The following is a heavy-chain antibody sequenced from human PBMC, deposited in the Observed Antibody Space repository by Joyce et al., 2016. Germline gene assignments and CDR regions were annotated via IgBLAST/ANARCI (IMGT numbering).Heavy chain of an antibody. CDR2: ISDDGGNK. Sequence: QVQLEESGGGVVQPGTSLRLSCTASGFTLSHYAMHWVRQAPSKGLEWVAVISDDGGNKDDAESVKGRFIVSRDKSEDTLYLQMNSLRSEDTAVYYCVSPISVTGEATDYWGRGTLVTVSS. D-gene: IGHD6-19*01. CDR3: VSPISVTGEATDY. V-gene: IGHV3-30-3*01. J-gene: IGHJ4*02. CDR1: GFTLSHYA.